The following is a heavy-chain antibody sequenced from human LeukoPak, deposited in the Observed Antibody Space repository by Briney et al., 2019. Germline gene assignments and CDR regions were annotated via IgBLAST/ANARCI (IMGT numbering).Heavy chain of an antibody. CDR2: IIPIFGTV. CDR3: ARTPRTYYYYMDV. CDR1: GGTFSTYA. V-gene: IGHV1-69*13. J-gene: IGHJ6*03. Sequence: SAKVSCKASGGTFSTYAISWVRQAPGQGLEWMGGIIPIFGTVNYAQKFQGRVTITADESTSTAYMELSSLRSEDTAVYFCARTPRTYYYYMDVWGKGTTVTISS. D-gene: IGHD2-15*01.